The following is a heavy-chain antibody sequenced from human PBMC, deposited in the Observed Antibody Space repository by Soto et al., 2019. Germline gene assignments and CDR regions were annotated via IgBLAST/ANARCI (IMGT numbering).Heavy chain of an antibody. J-gene: IGHJ6*02. D-gene: IGHD2-8*01. CDR2: IYYSGNT. Sequence: QVQLPESGPGLVKPSQSVSLTCTVSGVSISSGDYYWSWIRQPPGKGLEWIGYIYYSGNTNYAPSLGSRLTISIATSRNQFSLHLMSVTAADTAIYYCARYTNFSPYYHGVDVWGQGTTVTVSS. CDR1: GVSISSGDYY. CDR3: ARYTNFSPYYHGVDV. V-gene: IGHV4-30-4*01.